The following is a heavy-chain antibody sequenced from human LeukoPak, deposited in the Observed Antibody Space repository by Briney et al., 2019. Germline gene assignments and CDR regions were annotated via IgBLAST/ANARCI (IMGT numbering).Heavy chain of an antibody. CDR1: GYTFTSYY. J-gene: IGHJ6*02. V-gene: IGHV1-46*01. Sequence: ASVKVSCKASGYTFTSYYMYWVRQAPGQGLEWMGIINPSGGSTSYAQKFQGRVTMTRDTSTSTVYMELSSLRSEDTAVYYCARDRGKSVTTFYYYYGMDVWGQGTTVTVSS. CDR3: ARDRGKSVTTFYYYYGMDV. CDR2: INPSGGST. D-gene: IGHD4-11*01.